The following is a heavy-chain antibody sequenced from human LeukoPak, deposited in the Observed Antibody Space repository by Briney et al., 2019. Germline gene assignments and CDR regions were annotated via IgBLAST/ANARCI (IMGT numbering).Heavy chain of an antibody. CDR2: IYYSGST. CDR3: ARQSYDILTGYYNVDY. V-gene: IGHV4-39*01. J-gene: IGHJ4*02. D-gene: IGHD3-9*01. CDR1: GGSISSSSYY. Sequence: SQTLSLTCTVSGGSISSSSYYWGWIRQPPGKGLEWIGSIYYSGSTYYNPSLKSRVTISVDTSKNQFSLKLSSVTAADTAVYYCARQSYDILTGYYNVDYWGQGTLVTVSS.